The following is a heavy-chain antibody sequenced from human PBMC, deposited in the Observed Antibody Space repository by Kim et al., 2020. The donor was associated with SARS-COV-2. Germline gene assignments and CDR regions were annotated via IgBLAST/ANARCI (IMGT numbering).Heavy chain of an antibody. CDR2: INSDGSST. CDR3: ARDFFGSGSYLYYYYYGMDV. Sequence: LSLTCAASGFTFSSYWMHWVRQAPGKGLVWVSRINSDGSSTSYADSVKGRFTISRDNAKNTLYLQMNSLRAEDTAVYYCARDFFGSGSYLYYYYYGMDVWGQGTTVTVSS. V-gene: IGHV3-74*01. D-gene: IGHD3-10*01. CDR1: GFTFSSYW. J-gene: IGHJ6*02.